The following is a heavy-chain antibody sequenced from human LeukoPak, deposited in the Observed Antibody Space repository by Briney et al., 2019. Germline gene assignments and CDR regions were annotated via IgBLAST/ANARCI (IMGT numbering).Heavy chain of an antibody. J-gene: IGHJ5*02. D-gene: IGHD2-2*01. CDR3: ARGTPAAIGEFDP. CDR1: GHTFTSYD. CDR2: MNPNSGNT. V-gene: IGHV1-8*01. Sequence: ASGKVSCKASGHTFTSYDINWVRQATGQGLEWMGWMNPNSGNTGYAQKFQGRVTMTRNTSKSTAYMELSSLRSEDTAVYYCARGTPAAIGEFDPCGQGTLVTVSS.